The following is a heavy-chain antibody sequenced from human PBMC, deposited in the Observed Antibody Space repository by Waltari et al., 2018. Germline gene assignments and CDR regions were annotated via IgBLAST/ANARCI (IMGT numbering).Heavy chain of an antibody. Sequence: QPHLQQSGPELVNPSETLSLTCNVSGYSITNDTTYWVRIRQPPGRRLEWIGTVYYSGSIYYNPFLKNRITVSVDTSKNQFSLKMTYVTAADTAIYYCARLVGTMVRGVRTRIDSWGRGIWVTVSS. J-gene: IGHJ5*01. D-gene: IGHD3-10*01. CDR1: GYSITNDTTY. CDR2: VYYSGSI. V-gene: IGHV4-39*01. CDR3: ARLVGTMVRGVRTRIDS.